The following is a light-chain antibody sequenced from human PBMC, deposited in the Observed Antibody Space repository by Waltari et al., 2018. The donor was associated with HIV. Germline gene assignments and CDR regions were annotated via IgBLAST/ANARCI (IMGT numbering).Light chain of an antibody. CDR2: EVS. CDR1: SSDVGGHNY. V-gene: IGLV2-14*01. Sequence: QSALTQPATVSGSRGQSITISCTGTSSDVGGHNYVSWYQQHPGKAPKLMIHEVSNRPSGVSNRFSGSKSGNTASLTISGLQPEDEADYYCTSYTSNSTPYVFGGGTRLTVL. J-gene: IGLJ2*01. CDR3: TSYTSNSTPYV.